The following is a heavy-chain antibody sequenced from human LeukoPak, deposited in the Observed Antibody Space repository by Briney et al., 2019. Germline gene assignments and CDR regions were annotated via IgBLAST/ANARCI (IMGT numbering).Heavy chain of an antibody. CDR2: TYYRYKWIS. CDR1: GGSVSSNSAA. V-gene: IGHV6-1*01. Sequence: PSQTLSLTCAISGGSVSSNSAAWNWIRQSPSSGLDRLGRTYYRYKWISDYAVSVKSRITINADTSKNQFSLQVNSVPPENTAVYYCARKGTVTTPFDYWGQGILVTVSS. D-gene: IGHD1/OR15-1a*01. J-gene: IGHJ4*02. CDR3: ARKGTVTTPFDY.